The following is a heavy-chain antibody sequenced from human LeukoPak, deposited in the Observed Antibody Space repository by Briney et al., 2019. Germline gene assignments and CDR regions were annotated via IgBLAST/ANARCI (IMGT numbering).Heavy chain of an antibody. CDR3: ARKTGGQPFDY. D-gene: IGHD7-27*01. CDR2: IYYSGST. Sequence: SETLSLTCTVSGGSISSSSYYWGWIRQPPGKGLEWIGSIYYSGSTYYNPSLKSRVTISVDTSKNQFSLKLSSVTAADTAVYYCARKTGGQPFDYWGQGTLVTVSS. J-gene: IGHJ4*02. V-gene: IGHV4-39*07. CDR1: GGSISSSSYY.